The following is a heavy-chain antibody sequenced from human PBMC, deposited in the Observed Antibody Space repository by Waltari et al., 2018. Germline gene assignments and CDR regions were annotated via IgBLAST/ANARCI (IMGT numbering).Heavy chain of an antibody. Sequence: QVQLVQSGAEVKKPGDSVKVSCKASGYTFTGYYMPWVRQAPGQGLEWMGWINPNSGGTNYAQKFQGRVTMTRDTSISTAYMELSRLRSDDTAVYYCARVWSSSSGNWFDPWGQGTLVTVSS. D-gene: IGHD6-13*01. CDR3: ARVWSSSSGNWFDP. V-gene: IGHV1-2*02. CDR1: GYTFTGYY. CDR2: INPNSGGT. J-gene: IGHJ5*02.